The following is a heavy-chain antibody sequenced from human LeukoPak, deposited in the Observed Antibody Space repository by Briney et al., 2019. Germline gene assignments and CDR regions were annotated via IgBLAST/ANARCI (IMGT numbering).Heavy chain of an antibody. CDR3: ARDRLLYYYDSGPTGHFQH. CDR2: INDDGSDT. CDR1: GFTFKLYW. V-gene: IGHV3-74*01. J-gene: IGHJ1*01. Sequence: GGSLRLSCAASGFTFKLYWMHWVRQVPGKRPVWVSRINDDGSDTIYADSVRGRFTISRDDAKNSLYLQMSSLRADDTAVYYCARDRLLYYYDSGPTGHFQHWGQGTLVTV. D-gene: IGHD3-22*01.